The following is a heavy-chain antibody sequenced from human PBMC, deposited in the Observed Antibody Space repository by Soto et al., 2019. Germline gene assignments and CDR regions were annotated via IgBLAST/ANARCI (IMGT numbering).Heavy chain of an antibody. CDR3: VRDPDQYSYYGLDV. CDR2: INSDGTST. V-gene: IGHV3-74*01. D-gene: IGHD2-15*01. J-gene: IGHJ6*02. CDR1: GFAFSSHW. Sequence: EVQLVESGGDFVQPGGSLRLSWVASGFAFSSHWMYWVRQAPGKGLVWVSRINSDGTSTTYADSVKGRFTISRDNAKNTLLLQLNSLRVEDTALYFCVRDPDQYSYYGLDVWGQGTRVIVS.